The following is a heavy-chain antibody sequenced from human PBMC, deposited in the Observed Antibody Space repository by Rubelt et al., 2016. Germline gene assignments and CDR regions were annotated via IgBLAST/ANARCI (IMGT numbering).Heavy chain of an antibody. CDR3: ARDGRVRGAFDI. D-gene: IGHD3-3*01. CDR1: GGSISSYY. CDR2: IYYSGST. V-gene: IGHV4-59*01. Sequence: QVQLQESGPGLVKPSETLSLTCTVSGGSISSYYWSWIRQPPGKGLEWIGYIYYSGSTNYNPSLKSRVTISVDTSKNQFSLKLSSVTAADTAVYYCARDGRVRGAFDIWGQGTMVTVSS. J-gene: IGHJ3*02.